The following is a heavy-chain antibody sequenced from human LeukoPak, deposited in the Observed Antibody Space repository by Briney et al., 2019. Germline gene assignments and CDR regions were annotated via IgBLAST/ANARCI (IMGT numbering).Heavy chain of an antibody. CDR2: ISSSSSYI. D-gene: IGHD6-13*01. CDR1: GFTFSSYS. Sequence: KSGGSLRPSCAASGFTFSSYSMNWVRQAPGKGLEWVSSISSSSSYIYYADSVKGRFTISRDNAKNSLYLQMNSLRAEDTAVYYCARQRAAAGRAYMDVWGKGTTVTISS. J-gene: IGHJ6*03. V-gene: IGHV3-21*01. CDR3: ARQRAAAGRAYMDV.